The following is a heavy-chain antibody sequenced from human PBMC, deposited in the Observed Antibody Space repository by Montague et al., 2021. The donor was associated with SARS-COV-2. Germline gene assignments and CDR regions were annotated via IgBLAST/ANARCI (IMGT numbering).Heavy chain of an antibody. Sequence: SETLSLTCTVSGGSISSSSYYWGWIRQPPGKGLEWIGSIYYSGSTYYNPSLKSRVTISVDTSKNQFSLRLSSVTAADTAVYYCARGILSMKMAVVVLLGGIYYFDSWGQGTLVAVSS. D-gene: IGHD3-22*01. CDR2: IYYSGST. CDR1: GGSISSSSYY. CDR3: ARGILSMKMAVVVLLGGIYYFDS. V-gene: IGHV4-39*01. J-gene: IGHJ4*02.